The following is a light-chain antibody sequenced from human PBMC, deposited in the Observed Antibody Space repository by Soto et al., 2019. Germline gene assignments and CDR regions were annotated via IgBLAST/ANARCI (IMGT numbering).Light chain of an antibody. V-gene: IGKV1-39*01. J-gene: IGKJ2*01. CDR3: QQSYSTPMYT. CDR1: QSISSY. CDR2: AAS. Sequence: DIQMTQSPSSLSASVGARVTLTCRASQSISSYLNWYQQKPGKAPKLLIYAASSLQSGVPSRFSGSGSGTDFTLTISSLQPEDFATYYCQQSYSTPMYTFGQGTKLEIK.